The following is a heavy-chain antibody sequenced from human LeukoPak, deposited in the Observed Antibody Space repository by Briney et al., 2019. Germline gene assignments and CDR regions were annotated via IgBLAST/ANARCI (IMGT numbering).Heavy chain of an antibody. Sequence: GESLKISCKGSGYSFTSYWIGWVRQLPGKGLEWIGIIYPGDSDTRYSPSFHGQVTISADKSISTAYLQWSSLKASDTAMYYCARQRNYGSGSWNYWGQGTLVTVSS. D-gene: IGHD3-10*01. CDR1: GYSFTSYW. J-gene: IGHJ4*02. CDR3: ARQRNYGSGSWNY. V-gene: IGHV5-51*01. CDR2: IYPGDSDT.